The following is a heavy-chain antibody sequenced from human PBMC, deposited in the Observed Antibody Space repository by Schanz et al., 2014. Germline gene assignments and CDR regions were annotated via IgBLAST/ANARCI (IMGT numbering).Heavy chain of an antibody. D-gene: IGHD3-9*01. CDR3: AKAEYDILTGSYSRLDP. CDR1: GYTFTTYA. V-gene: IGHV1-18*01. J-gene: IGHJ5*02. CDR2: IGVYTGNT. Sequence: QVQLVQSGAEVKKPGASVRVSCKASGYTFTTYAMSWVRQAPGQGLEWVGWIGVYTGNTKYGQKVQGRVTMTADTSTNTAYMELRSLRSDDTAVYYCAKAEYDILTGSYSRLDPWGQGTLVTVSS.